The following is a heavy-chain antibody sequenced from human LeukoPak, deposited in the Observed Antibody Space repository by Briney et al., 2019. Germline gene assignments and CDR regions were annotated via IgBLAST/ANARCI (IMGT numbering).Heavy chain of an antibody. CDR2: INPSGGST. V-gene: IGHV1-46*01. J-gene: IGHJ4*02. CDR1: GYTFTSYY. CDR3: ASEWRYYDSSGAGDY. Sequence: ASVKVSCKASGYTFTSYYMHWVRQAPGQGLEWMGIINPSGGSTSYAQKFQGRVTMTRDTSTSTVYMELSSLKSEDTAVYYCASEWRYYDSSGAGDYWGQGTLVTVSS. D-gene: IGHD3-22*01.